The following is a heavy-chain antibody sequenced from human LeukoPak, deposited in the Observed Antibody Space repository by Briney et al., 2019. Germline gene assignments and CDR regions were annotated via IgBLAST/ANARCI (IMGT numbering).Heavy chain of an antibody. CDR3: ARYGFSTVWQGGWHAFDI. J-gene: IGHJ3*02. CDR1: GYTFTSYY. V-gene: IGHV1-46*01. D-gene: IGHD6-13*01. CDR2: INPTTGDT. Sequence: ASVKVSCKASGYTFTSYYMHWVRQAPGQGLEWMGIINPTTGDTTYAQKFQGRLTMTRDMSTSTVYMELSSLTSEDTAVFYCARYGFSTVWQGGWHAFDIWGQGTVVTVSS.